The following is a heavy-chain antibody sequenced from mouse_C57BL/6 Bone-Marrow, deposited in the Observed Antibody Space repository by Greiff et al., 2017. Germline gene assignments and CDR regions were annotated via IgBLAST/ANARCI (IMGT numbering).Heavy chain of an antibody. CDR3: ARSAIYY. CDR1: GYTFTDSY. Sequence: LQESGPELVQPGASVQISCKASGYTFTDSYINWVKQRPGQGLEWIGWLYPGSGNTKYNEKFKGKATLTVDTSSSTAYMQLSSLTSEDCAVYFCARSAIYYWGQGTSGTVSS. V-gene: IGHV1-84*01. CDR2: LYPGSGNT. J-gene: IGHJ4*01.